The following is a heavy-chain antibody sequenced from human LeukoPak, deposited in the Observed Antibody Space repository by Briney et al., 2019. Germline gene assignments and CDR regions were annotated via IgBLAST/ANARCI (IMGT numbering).Heavy chain of an antibody. CDR3: ARVGYRYGFDY. D-gene: IGHD3-16*02. J-gene: IGHJ4*02. V-gene: IGHV3-53*01. CDR2: IYSGGST. Sequence: GGSLRLSCAASGFTVSSNYMSWVRQAPGKGLEWVSVIYSGGSTYYADSVKGRFTISRDNSKNTLYLHMNSLRAEDTAVYYCARVGYRYGFDYWGQGTLVTVSS. CDR1: GFTVSSNY.